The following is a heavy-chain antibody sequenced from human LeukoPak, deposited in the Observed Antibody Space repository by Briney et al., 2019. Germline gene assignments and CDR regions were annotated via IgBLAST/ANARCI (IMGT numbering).Heavy chain of an antibody. CDR3: ARGRFGELLHYNWFDP. J-gene: IGHJ5*02. CDR1: GYTFTSYG. CDR2: ISAYNGNT. D-gene: IGHD3-10*01. Sequence: ASVKVSCKASGYTFTSYGISWVRQAPGQGLEWMGWISAYNGNTNYAQKFQGRVTMTRNTSISTAYMELSSLRSEDTAVYYCARGRFGELLHYNWFDPWGQGTLVTVSS. V-gene: IGHV1-18*01.